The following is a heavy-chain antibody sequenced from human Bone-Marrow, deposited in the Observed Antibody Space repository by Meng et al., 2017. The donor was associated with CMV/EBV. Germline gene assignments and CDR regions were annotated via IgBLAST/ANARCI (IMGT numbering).Heavy chain of an antibody. CDR3: AGGYYPYYGMDV. CDR2: INPSGGST. J-gene: IGHJ6*01. CDR1: GYTFTSYY. D-gene: IGHD3-22*01. V-gene: IGHV1-46*01. Sequence: ASVKVSCKASGYTFTSYYMHWVRQAPGQGLEWMGIINPSGGSTSYAQKFQGRVTMTRDTSTSTVYMELSSLRSEDTAVYYCAGGYYPYYGMDVWGRGTTVTSFS.